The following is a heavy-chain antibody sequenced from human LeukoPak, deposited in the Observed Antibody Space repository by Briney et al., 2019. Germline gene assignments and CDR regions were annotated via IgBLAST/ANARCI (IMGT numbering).Heavy chain of an antibody. CDR2: IIPIFGTA. CDR3: ARDLGYCSGGSCYGVSGYYYGMDV. Sequence: VASVKVSCKASGGTFSSYAISWVRQAPGQGLEWMGGIIPIFGTANYAQKFQGRVTITADESTSTAYMELSSLRSEDTAVYYCARDLGYCSGGSCYGVSGYYYGMDVWGQGTTVTVSS. CDR1: GGTFSSYA. D-gene: IGHD2-15*01. J-gene: IGHJ6*02. V-gene: IGHV1-69*13.